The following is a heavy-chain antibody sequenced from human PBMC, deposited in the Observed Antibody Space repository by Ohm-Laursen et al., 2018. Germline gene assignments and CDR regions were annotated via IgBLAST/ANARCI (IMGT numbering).Heavy chain of an antibody. J-gene: IGHJ4*02. CDR2: ISWNSGSI. D-gene: IGHD1-20*01. V-gene: IGHV3-9*01. CDR1: GFTFDDYA. CDR3: ANNWNLDY. Sequence: SLRLSCSASGFTFDDYAMHWVRQAPGKGLEWVSGISWNSGSIGYADSVKGRFTISRGNSKNTLYLQMNSLRAEDTAVYYCANNWNLDYWGQGTLVTVSS.